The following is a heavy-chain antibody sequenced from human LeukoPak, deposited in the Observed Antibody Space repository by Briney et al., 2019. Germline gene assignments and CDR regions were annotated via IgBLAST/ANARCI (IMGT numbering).Heavy chain of an antibody. Sequence: GGSLRLSCAASGFTFSSYAMHWVRQAPGKGLEWVAVISYDGSNKYYADSVKGRFTISRDNSKNTLYLQMDSRRAEDTAVYYCARDGYYYGSGSYPYYFDYWGQGTLVTVSS. CDR3: ARDGYYYGSGSYPYYFDY. CDR1: GFTFSSYA. J-gene: IGHJ4*02. V-gene: IGHV3-30*04. CDR2: ISYDGSNK. D-gene: IGHD3-10*01.